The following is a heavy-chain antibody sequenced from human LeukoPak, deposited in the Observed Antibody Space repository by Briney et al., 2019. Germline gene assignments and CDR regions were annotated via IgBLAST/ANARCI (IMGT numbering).Heavy chain of an antibody. Sequence: GGSLRLSCAASGFTVSSNYMSWVRQAPGKGLEWVSVIYSGGSTYYADSVKGRFTISRDNSKNALYLQVNSLRADDAALYYCAKSHYYGSGSIDYWGQGTLVTVSS. CDR3: AKSHYYGSGSIDY. CDR1: GFTVSSNY. CDR2: IYSGGST. J-gene: IGHJ4*02. D-gene: IGHD3-10*01. V-gene: IGHV3-53*01.